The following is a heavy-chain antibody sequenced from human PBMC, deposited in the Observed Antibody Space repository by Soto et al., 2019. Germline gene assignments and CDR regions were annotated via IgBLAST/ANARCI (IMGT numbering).Heavy chain of an antibody. CDR3: ASALRYHPHGMDV. J-gene: IGHJ6*02. CDR1: GGSISSGDYY. V-gene: IGHV4-30-4*01. D-gene: IGHD3-16*02. CDR2: IHYSGST. Sequence: QVQLQESGPGLVKPSQTLSLTCTVSGGSISSGDYYWSWIRQPPGKGLEWIGYIHYSGSTYYNPSLQSRVTISVDTSKNQFSLKLSAVTAADTAVYYCASALRYHPHGMDVWGQGTTVTVSS.